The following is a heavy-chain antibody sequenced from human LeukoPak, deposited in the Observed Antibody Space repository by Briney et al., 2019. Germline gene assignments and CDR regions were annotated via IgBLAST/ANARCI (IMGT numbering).Heavy chain of an antibody. D-gene: IGHD6-19*01. CDR1: GYTFNSYG. V-gene: IGHV1-18*01. Sequence: ASVKVSCTASGYTFNSYGISWVRQAPGQGLEWMGWISTYNGYANYAQRLQGRVTMTTETSTSTAYVELRSLRSDDTAVYYCARNSSDWYGYMDVWGKGTTVTVSS. CDR2: ISTYNGYA. CDR3: ARNSSDWYGYMDV. J-gene: IGHJ6*04.